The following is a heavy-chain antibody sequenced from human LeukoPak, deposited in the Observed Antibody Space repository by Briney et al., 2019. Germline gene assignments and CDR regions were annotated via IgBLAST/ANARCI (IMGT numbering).Heavy chain of an antibody. CDR3: AKVRDLDTVLGRFDN. CDR1: GFTFSSYA. CDR2: ISGNGGRT. Sequence: GGSLRLSCAASGFTFSSYAVSWVRQAPGKGLEWVSVISGNGGRTYYADSVKGRFTISRDNSKNTLYLQMNSLRGEDTAVYYCAKVRDLDTVLGRFDNWGQGTLVTVSS. J-gene: IGHJ5*02. V-gene: IGHV3-23*01. D-gene: IGHD5-18*01.